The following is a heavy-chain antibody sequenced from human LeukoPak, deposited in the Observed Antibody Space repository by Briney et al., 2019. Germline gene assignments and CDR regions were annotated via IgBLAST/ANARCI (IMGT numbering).Heavy chain of an antibody. CDR2: ISGSGGST. Sequence: GGSLRLSCAASGFTFSSYAMSWVRQAPGKGLEWVSAISGSGGSTYYADSVKGRFTISRDNSKNTLYLQMNSLRAEDTAVYHCAKDHCSGGSCYHLYYYYYMDVWGKGTTVTVSS. V-gene: IGHV3-23*01. D-gene: IGHD2-15*01. CDR1: GFTFSSYA. CDR3: AKDHCSGGSCYHLYYYYYMDV. J-gene: IGHJ6*03.